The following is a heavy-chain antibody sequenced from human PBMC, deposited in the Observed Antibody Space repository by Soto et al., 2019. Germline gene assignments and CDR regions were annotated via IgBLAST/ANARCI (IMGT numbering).Heavy chain of an antibody. Sequence: QVQLVQSGAEVKKPGSSVKVSCKASGGTFSSYAISWVRQAPGQGLEWMGGIIPIFGTANYAQKFQGGVTITAEESTSTASMELSSLRSEDTAVYYCARYLSPALFNIVVVVAATDYYYYGMDVWGQGTTVTVSS. J-gene: IGHJ6*02. CDR1: GGTFSSYA. V-gene: IGHV1-69*12. D-gene: IGHD2-15*01. CDR2: IIPIFGTA. CDR3: ARYLSPALFNIVVVVAATDYYYYGMDV.